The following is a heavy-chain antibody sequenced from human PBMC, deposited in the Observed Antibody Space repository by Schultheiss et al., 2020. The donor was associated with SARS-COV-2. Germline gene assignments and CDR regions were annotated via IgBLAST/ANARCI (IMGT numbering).Heavy chain of an antibody. CDR3: ARGGDGYNYAYNWFDP. CDR2: IIPIFGTA. J-gene: IGHJ5*02. D-gene: IGHD5-24*01. CDR1: GGTFSSYV. Sequence: SVKVSCKASGGTFSSYVISWVRQAPGQGLEWMGGIIPIFGTANYAQKFQGRVTITADESTSTAYMELSSLRSEDTAVYYCARGGDGYNYAYNWFDPWGQGTLVTVSS. V-gene: IGHV1-69*13.